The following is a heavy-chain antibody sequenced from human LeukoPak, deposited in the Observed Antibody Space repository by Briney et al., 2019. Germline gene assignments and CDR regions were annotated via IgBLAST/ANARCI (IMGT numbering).Heavy chain of an antibody. CDR2: IKQDGSEK. D-gene: IGHD5/OR15-5a*01. Sequence: PGGSLRLSCAASGFTFSSYWMSWVRQAPGKGLEWVANIKQDGSEKYYVDSVKGRFTISRDNAKNSLYLQMNSLRAEDTAVYYCARVAGGSVHRDAFDIWGQGTMVTVSS. CDR3: ARVAGGSVHRDAFDI. CDR1: GFTFSSYW. V-gene: IGHV3-7*01. J-gene: IGHJ3*02.